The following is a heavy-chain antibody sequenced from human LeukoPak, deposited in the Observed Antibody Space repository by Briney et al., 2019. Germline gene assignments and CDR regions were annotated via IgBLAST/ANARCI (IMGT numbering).Heavy chain of an antibody. J-gene: IGHJ4*02. CDR1: GFTFSSYG. V-gene: IGHV3-33*01. Sequence: GGSLRLSCAASGFTFSSYGMHWVRQAPGKGLEWVAVIWYDGSNKYYAGSVKGRFTISRDNSKNTLYLQMDSLRAEDTAVYYCTTRLQNHFDCWGQGTQVAVSS. CDR3: TTRLQNHFDC. CDR2: IWYDGSNK. D-gene: IGHD5-24*01.